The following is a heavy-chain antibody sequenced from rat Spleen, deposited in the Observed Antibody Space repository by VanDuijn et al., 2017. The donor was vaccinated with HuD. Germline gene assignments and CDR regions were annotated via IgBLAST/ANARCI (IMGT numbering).Heavy chain of an antibody. CDR1: GINFSNYY. CDR3: TREGYYGYTSGY. CDR2: ISNDGGNA. Sequence: EVQLVESGGGSVQPGRSMKLSCAASGINFSNYYMAWVRQAPTKGLEWVASISNDGGNAYYPDSVKGRFTISRDNAKSTLYLQMNSLRSEDTATYYCTREGYYGYTSGYWGQGVMVTVSS. V-gene: IGHV5-25*01. D-gene: IGHD1-9*01. J-gene: IGHJ2*01.